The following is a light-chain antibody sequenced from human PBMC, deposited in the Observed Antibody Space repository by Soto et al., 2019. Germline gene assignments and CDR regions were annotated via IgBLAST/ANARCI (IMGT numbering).Light chain of an antibody. CDR2: GAS. J-gene: IGKJ5*01. V-gene: IGKV3-11*01. CDR3: QQRSSWPVT. CDR1: QSVTTS. Sequence: EIVLTQSPGTLSLSPGERATLSCRTSQSVTTSLAWYQHKPGQAPRLLIYGASYRATGIPARFSGSGSGTDSTLTVSSLEPEDFAVYYCQQRSSWPVTFGQGTRLEI.